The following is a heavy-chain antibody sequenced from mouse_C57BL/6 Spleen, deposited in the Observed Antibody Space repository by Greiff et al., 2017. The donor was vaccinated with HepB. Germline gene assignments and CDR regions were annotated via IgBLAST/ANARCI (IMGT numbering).Heavy chain of an antibody. CDR3: AKTGGNYGSAMDY. V-gene: IGHV5-6*02. Sequence: EVMLVESGGDLVKPGGSLKLSCAASGFTFSSHGMSWVRQTPDKRLEWVATISSGGSYTYYPDSVKGRFTISRDNAKNTLYLQMSSLKSEDTAMYYCAKTGGNYGSAMDYWGQGTSVTVSS. D-gene: IGHD2-1*01. CDR2: ISSGGSYT. CDR1: GFTFSSHG. J-gene: IGHJ4*01.